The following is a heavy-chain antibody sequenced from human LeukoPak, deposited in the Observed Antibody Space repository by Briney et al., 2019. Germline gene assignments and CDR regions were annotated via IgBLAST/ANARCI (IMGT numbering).Heavy chain of an antibody. Sequence: ASVKVSCKASGYTFTGYYMHWVRQAPGQGLEWMGWINPNSGGTNYAQKFQGRVTMTRDTSISTAYMELSRLRSDDTAMYYCATGGITIFGVVIIPTPSYGMDVWGQGTTVTVSS. D-gene: IGHD3-3*01. CDR3: ATGGITIFGVVIIPTPSYGMDV. V-gene: IGHV1-2*02. CDR1: GYTFTGYY. CDR2: INPNSGGT. J-gene: IGHJ6*02.